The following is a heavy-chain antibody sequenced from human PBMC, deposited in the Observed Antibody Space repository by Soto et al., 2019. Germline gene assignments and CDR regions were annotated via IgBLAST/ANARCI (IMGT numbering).Heavy chain of an antibody. V-gene: IGHV1-69*06. D-gene: IGHD4-17*01. J-gene: IGHJ4*02. Sequence: SVKVSCKASGGTFSSYAISWVRQAPGQGLEWMGGIIPIFGTANYAQKFQGRVTITADKSTSTAYMELSSLRSEDTAVYYCARDNRTVTTLDYWGQGTLVTVSS. CDR2: IIPIFGTA. CDR1: GGTFSSYA. CDR3: ARDNRTVTTLDY.